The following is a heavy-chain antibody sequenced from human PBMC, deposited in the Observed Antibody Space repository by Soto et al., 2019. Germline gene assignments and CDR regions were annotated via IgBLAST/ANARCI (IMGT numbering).Heavy chain of an antibody. J-gene: IGHJ6*02. V-gene: IGHV3-30*18. Sequence: QVQLVESGGGVVQPGRSLRLSCAASGFTFSSYGMHWVRQAPGKGLEWVAVISYDGSNKYYADSVKGRFTISRDNSKNTLYLQMNSLRAEDTAVYYCAKDSDILTGYDEPYGMDVWGQGTTVTVSS. D-gene: IGHD3-9*01. CDR2: ISYDGSNK. CDR1: GFTFSSYG. CDR3: AKDSDILTGYDEPYGMDV.